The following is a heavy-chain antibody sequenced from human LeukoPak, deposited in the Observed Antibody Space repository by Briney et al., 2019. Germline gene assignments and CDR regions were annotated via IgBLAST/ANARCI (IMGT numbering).Heavy chain of an antibody. CDR1: GGSFSGYH. J-gene: IGHJ6*03. CDR2: ITYSEDT. D-gene: IGHD1-26*01. Sequence: KPSETPSLTRAVYGGSFSGYHWTRGRQSPVKGLGWIGEITYSEDTKYNPSLESRCTISIDASKNQFSLKLNSLTVADSAVYYCARGPLGWGHYYYMDVWGEGTTVIVSS. V-gene: IGHV4-34*01. CDR3: ARGPLGWGHYYYMDV.